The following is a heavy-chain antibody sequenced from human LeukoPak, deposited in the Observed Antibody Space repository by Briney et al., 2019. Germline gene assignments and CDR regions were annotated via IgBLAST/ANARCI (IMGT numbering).Heavy chain of an antibody. CDR1: GGTFSSYA. Sequence: SVKVSCKASGGTFSSYAISWVRQAPEQGLEWMGGIIPILGIANYAQKFQGRVTITADKSTSTAYMELSSLRSEDTAVYYCARGKTTVTIDYWGQGTLVTVSS. D-gene: IGHD4-17*01. CDR3: ARGKTTVTIDY. CDR2: IIPILGIA. J-gene: IGHJ4*02. V-gene: IGHV1-69*04.